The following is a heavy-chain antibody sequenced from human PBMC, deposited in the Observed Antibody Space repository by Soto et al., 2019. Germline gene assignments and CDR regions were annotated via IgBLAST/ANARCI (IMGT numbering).Heavy chain of an antibody. Sequence: PSETLSLTCTVSGGSISSYYWSWIRQPPGKGLEWIGYIYYSGSTNYNPSLKSRVTISVDTSKNQFSLKLSSVTAADTAVYYCASYLNTADYYYYGMDVWGQGTTVTVSS. CDR3: ASYLNTADYYYYGMDV. V-gene: IGHV4-59*08. CDR2: IYYSGST. D-gene: IGHD5-18*01. J-gene: IGHJ6*02. CDR1: GGSISSYY.